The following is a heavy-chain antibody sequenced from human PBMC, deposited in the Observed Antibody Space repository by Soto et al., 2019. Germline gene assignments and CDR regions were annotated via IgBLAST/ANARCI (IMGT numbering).Heavy chain of an antibody. D-gene: IGHD2-8*01. J-gene: IGHJ4*01. V-gene: IGHV3-7*05. CDR2: IKPDGSAT. CDR1: GFTFNTYW. CDR3: ARNGR. Sequence: EVQLVESGGGLVQPGGSLRLSCAASGFTFNTYWMRWVRQAPGKGLEWVANIKPDGSATDYVDSVKGRFTISRDNANNSLFLQMTGLRAEDTAVYYCARNGRWGHGTFVTVSS.